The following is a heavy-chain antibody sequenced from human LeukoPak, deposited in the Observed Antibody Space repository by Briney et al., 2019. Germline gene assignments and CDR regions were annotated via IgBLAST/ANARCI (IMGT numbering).Heavy chain of an antibody. D-gene: IGHD1/OR15-1a*01. CDR3: TRDPRNKGFDP. Sequence: GVSLRLSCAASGYTLSYYWMHWVRQAPGKGLVWVSCINGDGSSTNYADSVKGRFTISRDNAKNTLYLEMNSLRAEDTAVYYCTRDPRNKGFDPWGQGTLVTVSS. V-gene: IGHV3-74*01. CDR1: GYTLSYYW. CDR2: INGDGSST. J-gene: IGHJ5*02.